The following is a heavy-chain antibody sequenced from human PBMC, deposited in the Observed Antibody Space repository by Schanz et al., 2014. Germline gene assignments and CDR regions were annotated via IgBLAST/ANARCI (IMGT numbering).Heavy chain of an antibody. CDR1: GFTFSSYA. CDR3: ARGRGYIIGQ. CDR2: INSAGTT. V-gene: IGHV3-66*01. J-gene: IGHJ4*02. Sequence: EVQLLESGGGLVQPGGSLRLSCAASGFTFSSYAMSWVRQAPGKGLEWVSVINSAGTTYYADSVKGRFTFSRDSSKNTVYLQMDSLRADDTSVYYCARGRGYIIGQWGQGILVTVSS. D-gene: IGHD3-10*01.